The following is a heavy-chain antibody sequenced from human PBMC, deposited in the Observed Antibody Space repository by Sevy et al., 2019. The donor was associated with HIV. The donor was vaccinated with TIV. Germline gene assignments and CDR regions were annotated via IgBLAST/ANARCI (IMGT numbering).Heavy chain of an antibody. Sequence: GGSLRLSCAASGFTFSSYGMHWVRQAPGKGLEWVAVISYDGSNKYYADSVKGRFTISRDNSKNTPYLQMNSLRAEDTAVYYCARDYDLVYYFDYWGQGTLVTVSS. D-gene: IGHD3-22*01. CDR1: GFTFSSYG. J-gene: IGHJ4*02. CDR2: ISYDGSNK. CDR3: ARDYDLVYYFDY. V-gene: IGHV3-30*03.